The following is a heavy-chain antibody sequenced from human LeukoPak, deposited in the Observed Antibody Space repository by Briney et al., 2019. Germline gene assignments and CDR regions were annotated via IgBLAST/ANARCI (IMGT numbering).Heavy chain of an antibody. D-gene: IGHD6-19*01. CDR1: GYTFTAYY. CDR3: ARVGQWLVENDWFDP. V-gene: IGHV1-2*02. Sequence: ASVKVSCKASGYTFTAYYVHWVRQAPGQGLEWMGWINPNSGDTNFAQNFQGRVTMTRDTSISTVYMELSRLRPDDTAVYYCARVGQWLVENDWFDPWGQGTLVTVSS. CDR2: INPNSGDT. J-gene: IGHJ5*02.